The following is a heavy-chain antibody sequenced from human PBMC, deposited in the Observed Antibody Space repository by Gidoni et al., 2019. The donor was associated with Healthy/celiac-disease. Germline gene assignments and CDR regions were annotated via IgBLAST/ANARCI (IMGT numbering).Heavy chain of an antibody. CDR1: GYTFTGYY. J-gene: IGHJ4*02. Sequence: QVQLVQSGAEEKKPGASVKVSCKASGYTFTGYYMHWVRQAPGQGLEWMGRINPNSGGTNYAQKFQGRVTMTRDTSISTSYMELSRLRSDDTAVYYCARVGGSEGYCSSTSCPFGYWGQGTLVTVSS. CDR2: INPNSGGT. D-gene: IGHD2-2*01. CDR3: ARVGGSEGYCSSTSCPFGY. V-gene: IGHV1-2*06.